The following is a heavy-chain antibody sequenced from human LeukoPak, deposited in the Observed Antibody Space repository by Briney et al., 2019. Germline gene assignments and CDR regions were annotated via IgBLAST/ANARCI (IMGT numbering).Heavy chain of an antibody. CDR3: ARPGWSSTSSPPGYYYMDV. Sequence: GASVKVSCKASGYTFTSYGISWVRQATGQGLEWMGWMNPNSGNTGYAQKFQGRVTITRNTSISTAYMELSSLRSEDTAVYYCARPGWSSTSSPPGYYYMDVWGKGTTVTVSS. J-gene: IGHJ6*03. D-gene: IGHD2-2*01. CDR2: MNPNSGNT. CDR1: GYTFTSYG. V-gene: IGHV1-8*03.